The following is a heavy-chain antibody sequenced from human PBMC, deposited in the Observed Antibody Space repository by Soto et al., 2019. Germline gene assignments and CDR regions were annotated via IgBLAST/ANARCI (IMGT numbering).Heavy chain of an antibody. V-gene: IGHV1-69*12. CDR3: ARDNDRIQLGGNYYYILDV. CDR1: GGTFSSSA. CDR2: IIPLFRTP. Sequence: QVQLVQSGAEMKEPGSSVKVSCKTSGGTFSSSAISWLRQAPGQGLEWMGGIIPLFRTPDYAQKFQGRVTIDADESTSTAYMELSSLRSEDTAVYYCARDNDRIQLGGNYYYILDVWGQGTTITVSS. J-gene: IGHJ6*02. D-gene: IGHD1-1*01.